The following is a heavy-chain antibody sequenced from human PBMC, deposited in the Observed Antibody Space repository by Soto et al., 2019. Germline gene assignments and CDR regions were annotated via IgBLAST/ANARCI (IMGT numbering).Heavy chain of an antibody. CDR3: ARGPYDSSGFYSAFDI. CDR2: IYYSGST. Sequence: SETLSLTCTVSGGSISSYYWSWIRQPPGKGLEWIGYIYYSGSTNYNPSLKSRVTVSVDRSKNQFSLKLSSVTAADTAVFYCARGPYDSSGFYSAFDIWGQGTMVTVSS. V-gene: IGHV4-59*12. J-gene: IGHJ3*02. D-gene: IGHD3-22*01. CDR1: GGSISSYY.